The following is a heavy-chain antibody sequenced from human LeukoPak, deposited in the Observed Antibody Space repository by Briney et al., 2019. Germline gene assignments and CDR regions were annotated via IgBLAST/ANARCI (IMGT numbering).Heavy chain of an antibody. Sequence: LRLSCAASGFTFSSYDMNWIRQPPGKGLEWIGEINHSGNTNYNPSLKSRVTISVDTSKNQFSLKLSSVTAADTAVYYYAPGWAAVDAYWGQGTLVTVSS. V-gene: IGHV4-34*08. D-gene: IGHD6-13*01. CDR3: APGWAAVDAY. CDR1: GFTFSSYD. J-gene: IGHJ4*02. CDR2: INHSGNT.